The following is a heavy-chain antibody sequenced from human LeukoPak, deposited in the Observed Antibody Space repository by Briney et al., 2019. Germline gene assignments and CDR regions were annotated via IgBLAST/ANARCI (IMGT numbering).Heavy chain of an antibody. Sequence: TGGSLRLSCAASGFTFSSYAISWVRQAPGKGLEWVAAISGSGGSTYYADSVKGRFTISRDNAKNSLYLQMNSLRAEDTAVYYCAREDYYDSSGYPPFDYWGQGTLVTVSS. CDR2: ISGSGGST. CDR3: AREDYYDSSGYPPFDY. V-gene: IGHV3-23*01. CDR1: GFTFSSYA. J-gene: IGHJ4*02. D-gene: IGHD3-22*01.